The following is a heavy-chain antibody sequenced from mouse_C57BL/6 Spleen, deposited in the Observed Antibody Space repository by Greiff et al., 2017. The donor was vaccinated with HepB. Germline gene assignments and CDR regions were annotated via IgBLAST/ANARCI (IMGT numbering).Heavy chain of an antibody. V-gene: IGHV1-26*01. CDR3: ARGSGYYGSSDY. J-gene: IGHJ2*01. D-gene: IGHD1-1*01. CDR2: INPNNGGT. CDR1: GYTFTDYY. Sequence: EVQLQQSGPELVKPGASVKISCKASGYTFTDYYMNWVKQSHGKSLEWIGDINPNNGGTSYNQKFKGKATLTVDKSSSTAYMELRSLTSEDSAVYYCARGSGYYGSSDYWGQGTTLTVSS.